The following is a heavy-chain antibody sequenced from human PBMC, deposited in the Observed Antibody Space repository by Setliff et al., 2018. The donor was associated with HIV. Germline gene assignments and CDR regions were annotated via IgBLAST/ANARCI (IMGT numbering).Heavy chain of an antibody. J-gene: IGHJ4*02. Sequence: SETLSLTCTVSEDSFSTYFWAWVRQFPGKGLEWIGYISSSGSTTHNPYISTTGNTNYNPSLKSRVTISVDTSKNQFSLKLSSVTAADTAVYYCAGGLHYGLGKFGHWGQGTLVTVSS. CDR3: AGGLHYGLGKFGH. CDR2: ISSSGST. V-gene: IGHV4-59*01. CDR1: EDSFSTYF. D-gene: IGHD3-10*01.